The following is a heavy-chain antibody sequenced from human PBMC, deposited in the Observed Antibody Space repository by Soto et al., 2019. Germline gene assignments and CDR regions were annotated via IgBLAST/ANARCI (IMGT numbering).Heavy chain of an antibody. D-gene: IGHD2-21*02. V-gene: IGHV2-5*02. Sequence: QITLKESGPPLVKPTQTLTLTCTFSGFSLNTGGLAVGWIRQPPGKALEWLALIYWDNDKRYSPSLRSRLTITKDTSKNQVVLTMTNMDPVDAATYYCVHSRFGGDCLQSYSSHYYYGMDVWGQGTTVTVSS. CDR3: VHSRFGGDCLQSYSSHYYYGMDV. CDR1: GFSLNTGGLA. CDR2: IYWDNDK. J-gene: IGHJ6*02.